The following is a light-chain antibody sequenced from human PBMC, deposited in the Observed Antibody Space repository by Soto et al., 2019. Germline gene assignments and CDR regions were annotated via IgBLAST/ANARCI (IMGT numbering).Light chain of an antibody. CDR2: AAS. CDR3: QQISSIPSP. Sequence: KSQSPPVLYKSVTDRLTITCRASHNIRGYLNWYQQKPGKAPKLLIYAASSLQSGVPSRFSGSGSGTHFTLTISSLQPEHFATYYCQQISSIPSPFGQR. CDR1: HNIRGY. V-gene: IGKV1-39*01. J-gene: IGKJ5*01.